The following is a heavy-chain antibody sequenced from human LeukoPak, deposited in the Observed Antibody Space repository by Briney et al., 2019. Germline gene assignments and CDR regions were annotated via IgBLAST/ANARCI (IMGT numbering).Heavy chain of an antibody. CDR2: ISGGRDYI. V-gene: IGHV3-21*01. CDR1: GFTFSSYS. CDR3: ARVLEAAAFDY. D-gene: IGHD6-13*01. Sequence: PGGSLRLSCAASGFTFSSYSLTWVRQAPGKGLEWVSSISGGRDYIYDVDSVKGRFTISRDNAKNSLYLQMNSLRAEDTALYYCARVLEAAAFDYWGQGTLVTVSS. J-gene: IGHJ4*02.